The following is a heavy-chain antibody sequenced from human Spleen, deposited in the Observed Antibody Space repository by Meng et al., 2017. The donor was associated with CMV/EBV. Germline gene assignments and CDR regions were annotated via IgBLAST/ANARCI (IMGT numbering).Heavy chain of an antibody. D-gene: IGHD4-17*01. CDR2: IHPHRGDT. Sequence: ASVKVSCKASGYTFTAHYFHWVRQAPGQGLEWMGWIHPHRGDTNYAQQFQGRVTLTRDTSINTGYMELSRLRSDDTAVYHCAREMTTMTTSWFDPWGQGALVTVSS. CDR3: AREMTTMTTSWFDP. V-gene: IGHV1-2*02. J-gene: IGHJ5*02. CDR1: GYTFTAHY.